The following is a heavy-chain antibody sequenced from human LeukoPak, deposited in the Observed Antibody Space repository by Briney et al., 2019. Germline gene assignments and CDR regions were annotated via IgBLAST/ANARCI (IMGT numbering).Heavy chain of an antibody. Sequence: GGSLRLSCAASGFTFSSYEMNWVRQAPGRGLERVSYISSSGSTIYYADSVKGRFTISRDNAKNSLYLQMNSLRAEDTAVYYCARAGSITMVRGVIDYWGQGTLVTVSS. CDR1: GFTFSSYE. CDR3: ARAGSITMVRGVIDY. CDR2: ISSSGSTI. D-gene: IGHD3-10*01. V-gene: IGHV3-48*03. J-gene: IGHJ4*02.